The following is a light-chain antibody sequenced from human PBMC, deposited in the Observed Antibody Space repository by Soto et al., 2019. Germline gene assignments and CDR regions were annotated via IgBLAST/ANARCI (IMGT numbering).Light chain of an antibody. CDR1: QSVSSN. V-gene: IGKV3-15*01. CDR2: GAS. Sequence: EIVMTQSPATLSVSPGERATLSCRASQSVSSNLAWYQQKPGQAPRLLIYGASTRATGIPARFSGSRSGTEFTLTISSLQSEDFAVYYCQQYNNWPGWTFGQGTKVEIK. CDR3: QQYNNWPGWT. J-gene: IGKJ1*01.